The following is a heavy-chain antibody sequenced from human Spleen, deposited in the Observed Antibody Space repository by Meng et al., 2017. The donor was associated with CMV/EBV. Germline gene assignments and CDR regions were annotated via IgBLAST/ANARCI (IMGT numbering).Heavy chain of an antibody. V-gene: IGHV3-15*01. CDR1: GLNLSNAW. Sequence: SGLNLSNAWMSWVRQAPGKGLEWVGRIKSKTDGGTTDYAAPVKGRFTISRDDSKNTLYLQMNSLKTEDTAVYYCTTDTSGSYSVFDYWGQGTLVTVSS. D-gene: IGHD1-26*01. CDR3: TTDTSGSYSVFDY. CDR2: IKSKTDGGTT. J-gene: IGHJ4*02.